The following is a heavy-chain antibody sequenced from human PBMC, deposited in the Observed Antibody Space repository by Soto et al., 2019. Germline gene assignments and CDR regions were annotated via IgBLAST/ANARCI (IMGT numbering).Heavy chain of an antibody. D-gene: IGHD3-10*01. J-gene: IGHJ4*02. CDR3: AGSKNRGVTFDY. V-gene: IGHV4-59*01. CDR2: XYXTXDX. CDR1: GVPIRSYF. Sequence: SETLSLTCTVSGVPIRSYFWSWVRQPPGKGXECXXXXYXTXDXXXXXXLKSRATISADPYKKQFSLRLDTVTAADTALYYCAGSKNRGVTFDYWGQGAPVT.